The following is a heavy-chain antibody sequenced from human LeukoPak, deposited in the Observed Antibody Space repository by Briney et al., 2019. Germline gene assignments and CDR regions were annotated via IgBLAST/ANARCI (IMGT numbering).Heavy chain of an antibody. CDR2: IYYSGST. D-gene: IGHD3-3*01. V-gene: IGHV4-39*01. CDR3: ARYRGRFLEWLFSLDAFDI. Sequence: SETLSLTCTVSGGSISCYYWGWIRQPPGKGLEWIGSIYYSGSTYYNPSLKSRVTISVDTSKNQFSLKLSSVTAADPAVYYCARYRGRFLEWLFSLDAFDIWGPGTMVTVSS. CDR1: GGSISCYY. J-gene: IGHJ3*02.